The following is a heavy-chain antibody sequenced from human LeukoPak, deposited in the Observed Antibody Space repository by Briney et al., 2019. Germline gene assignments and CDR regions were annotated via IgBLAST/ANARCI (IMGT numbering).Heavy chain of an antibody. J-gene: IGHJ4*02. Sequence: ASVKVSCKTSGYSFNDYYLHWVRQAPGQGLEWMGWINPNSGRTHYAPKFQGRVTLTTDTSITTAYMELSSLISGDTALYYCARDSSDILTGYYHFWGQGTLVNVSS. D-gene: IGHD3-9*01. CDR2: INPNSGRT. CDR3: ARDSSDILTGYYHF. V-gene: IGHV1-2*02. CDR1: GYSFNDYY.